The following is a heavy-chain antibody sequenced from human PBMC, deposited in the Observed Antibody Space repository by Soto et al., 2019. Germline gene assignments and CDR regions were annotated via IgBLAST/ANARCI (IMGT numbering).Heavy chain of an antibody. CDR3: ARLAHCGGDCYSGYYGMDV. Sequence: SETLSLTCAVSGGSISSGGYSWSWIRQPPGKGLEWIGYIYYSGSTNYNPSLKSRVTISVDTSNNQFSLKLSSMTAADTAVYFCARLAHCGGDCYSGYYGMDVWGQGTTVTVSS. D-gene: IGHD2-21*02. V-gene: IGHV4-61*08. J-gene: IGHJ6*02. CDR1: GGSISSGGYS. CDR2: IYYSGST.